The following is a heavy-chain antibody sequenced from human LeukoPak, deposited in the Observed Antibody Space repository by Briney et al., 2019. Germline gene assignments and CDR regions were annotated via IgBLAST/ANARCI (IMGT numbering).Heavy chain of an antibody. D-gene: IGHD1-26*01. Sequence: SETLSLTCTVSGGSISSSGYYWGWIRQPPGKGLEWIASIYYSGSTYYNPSLKSRITISVDTSKNQLSLKLSSLTAADTAVYYCARHEYSGSYYGLSWFDPWGQGTLVTVSS. CDR1: GGSISSSGYY. CDR2: IYYSGST. V-gene: IGHV4-39*01. CDR3: ARHEYSGSYYGLSWFDP. J-gene: IGHJ5*02.